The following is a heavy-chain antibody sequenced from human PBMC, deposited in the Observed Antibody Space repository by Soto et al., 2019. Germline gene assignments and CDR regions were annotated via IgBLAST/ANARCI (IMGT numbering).Heavy chain of an antibody. Sequence: QITLKESGPTLVEPTETLTLTCSFSGFSLTTSGLGVGWLRQAPGKALECLGIIYWDDDKRYNPSLKNRLTISKDTSKKRVVLSMTYMEPVDTATYFCAYRVTYRTYWEVGYFDPWGQGTLVTVS. J-gene: IGHJ5*02. V-gene: IGHV2-5*02. CDR3: AYRVTYRTYWEVGYFDP. CDR2: IYWDDDK. CDR1: GFSLTTSGLG. D-gene: IGHD1-26*01.